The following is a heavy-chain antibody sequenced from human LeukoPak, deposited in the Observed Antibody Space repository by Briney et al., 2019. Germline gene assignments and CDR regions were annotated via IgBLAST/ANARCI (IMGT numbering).Heavy chain of an antibody. V-gene: IGHV1-2*04. CDR3: ARGGREQQLVS. D-gene: IGHD6-13*01. J-gene: IGHJ4*02. Sequence: GASVKVSCKASGYTFTSYGISWVRQAPGQGLEWMGWINPNSGGTNYAQKFQGWVTMTRDTSISTAYMELSRLRSDDTAVYYCARGGREQQLVSWGQGTLVTVSS. CDR1: GYTFTSYG. CDR2: INPNSGGT.